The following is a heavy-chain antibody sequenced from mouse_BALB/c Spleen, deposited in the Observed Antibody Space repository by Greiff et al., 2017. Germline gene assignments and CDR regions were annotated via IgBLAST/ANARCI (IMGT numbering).Heavy chain of an antibody. CDR1: GDSFTSCY. CDR3: ARRQVTRYLDV. J-gene: IGHJ1*01. V-gene: IGHV3-8*02. CDR2: ISYSGST. D-gene: IGHD2-1*01. Sequence: EVQLQQSGPSLVKPSQTLSLTCSVSGDSFTSCYWNWVRKFPGNKLEYMGYISYSGSTYYNPSLKSRISITRDTSKNQYYLQLNSVTTEDTATYCGARRQVTRYLDVWGEGTTVTVSS.